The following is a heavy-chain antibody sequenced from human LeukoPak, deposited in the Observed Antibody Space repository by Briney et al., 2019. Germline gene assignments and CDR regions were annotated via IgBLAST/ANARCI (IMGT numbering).Heavy chain of an antibody. CDR2: MKHGGTEK. CDR3: ARDLGYGSGGNCYSYYFDS. J-gene: IGHJ4*02. CDR1: GFTFSSYW. Sequence: GGSLRLSCAASGFTFSSYWMSWVRQAPGQGLEWVANMKHGGTEKYYVDSVKGRFTISRDNAKNSLDLQMNSLRAEDTAVYYCARDLGYGSGGNCYSYYFDSWGQGTLVTVSS. V-gene: IGHV3-7*01. D-gene: IGHD2-15*01.